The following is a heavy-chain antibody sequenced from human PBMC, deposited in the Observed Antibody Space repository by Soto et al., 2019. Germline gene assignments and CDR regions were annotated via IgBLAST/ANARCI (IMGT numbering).Heavy chain of an antibody. CDR2: TYYRSKWET. CDR3: ARLIGNSWLDS. V-gene: IGHV6-1*01. D-gene: IGHD2-8*01. J-gene: IGHJ5*01. Sequence: SQTLSLTCAISGDSVSTNTATWDWIRQSPSRGLEWLGRTYYRSKWETXXAXXXXXXXXXXXXXSNNQFSLQLNSVTPDDTAVYYCARLIGNSWLDSWGQGTLVTVSS. CDR1: GDSVSTNTAT.